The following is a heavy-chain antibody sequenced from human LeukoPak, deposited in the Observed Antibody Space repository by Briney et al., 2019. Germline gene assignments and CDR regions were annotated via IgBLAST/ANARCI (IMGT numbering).Heavy chain of an antibody. CDR2: IYSGGNT. CDR1: GFTVSSNS. CDR3: ARRAGEYSHPYDY. V-gene: IGHV3-53*01. Sequence: GGSLRLSCTVSGFTVSSNSMSWVRQAPGKGLEWVSFIYSGGNTHYSDSVKGRFTISRDNSKNTLYLRMNSLRADDTAVYYCARRAGEYSHPYDYWGQGTLVTVSS. D-gene: IGHD4-17*01. J-gene: IGHJ4*02.